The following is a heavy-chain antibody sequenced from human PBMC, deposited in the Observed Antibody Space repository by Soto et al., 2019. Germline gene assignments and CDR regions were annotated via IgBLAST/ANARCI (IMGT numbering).Heavy chain of an antibody. D-gene: IGHD6-6*01. V-gene: IGHV1-69*06. CDR2: IIPIFGTA. CDR3: ARSADSSSPYYYYYYGMDV. CDR1: GGTFSSYA. Sequence: SVKVSCKASGGTFSSYAISWVRQAPGQGLEWMGGIIPIFGTANYAQKFQGRVTITADKSTSTAYMELSSLRSEDTAVYYCARSADSSSPYYYYYYGMDVWGRGTTVTVSS. J-gene: IGHJ6*02.